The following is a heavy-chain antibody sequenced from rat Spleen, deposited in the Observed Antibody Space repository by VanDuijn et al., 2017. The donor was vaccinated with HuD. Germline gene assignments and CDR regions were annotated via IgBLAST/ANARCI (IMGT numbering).Heavy chain of an antibody. V-gene: IGHV2-30*01. CDR3: ARDRTGPWDY. D-gene: IGHD3-2*01. CDR1: GLSLTSKN. J-gene: IGHJ2*01. Sequence: QVQLTESGSGLVQPSETLSLTCTVSGLSLTSKNVHWFRQPAGKSLEWRGIRWSGGSTDDNSLLKCRLNISRDTSKSQVFLEMSSLQTEDIATYFCARDRTGPWDYWGQGVTVTVSS. CDR2: RWSGGST.